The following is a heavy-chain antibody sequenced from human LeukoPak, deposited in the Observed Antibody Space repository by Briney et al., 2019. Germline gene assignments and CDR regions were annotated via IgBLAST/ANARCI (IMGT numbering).Heavy chain of an antibody. CDR3: TTAHNRRAFDI. V-gene: IGHV3-30-3*01. CDR2: ISYDGSDK. Sequence: GGSLRLSCAASGFTFSSFTMHWVRQAPGKGLEWVAVISYDGSDKYYADSVKGRFTISRDNSKDTVYLQMNSLKTEDTAVYYCTTAHNRRAFDIWGQGTMVTVSS. D-gene: IGHD5-24*01. J-gene: IGHJ3*02. CDR1: GFTFSSFT.